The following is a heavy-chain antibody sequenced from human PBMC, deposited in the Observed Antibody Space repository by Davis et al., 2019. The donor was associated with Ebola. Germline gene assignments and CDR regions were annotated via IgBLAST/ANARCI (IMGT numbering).Heavy chain of an antibody. D-gene: IGHD2-2*01. J-gene: IGHJ5*02. Sequence: PSETLSLTCAVYGGSFSDYYWSWIRQSPGKGLEWIGEINQRGNTVYDPSLKSRVTLSIDTSKLQFSLRLASVTAADTGIYYCASPHQTRGKACFDLWGQGDLVVVSS. CDR1: GGSFSDYY. CDR2: INQRGNT. CDR3: ASPHQTRGKACFDL. V-gene: IGHV4-34*01.